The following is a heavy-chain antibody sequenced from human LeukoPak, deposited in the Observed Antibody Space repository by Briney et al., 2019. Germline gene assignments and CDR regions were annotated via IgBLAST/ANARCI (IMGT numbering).Heavy chain of an antibody. D-gene: IGHD3-10*01. CDR1: GASFSGYY. CDR2: INHSGST. CDR3: ARHYYYGSGSYHWFDP. V-gene: IGHV4-34*01. J-gene: IGHJ5*02. Sequence: SETLSLTCAVYGASFSGYYWSWIRQPPGKGLEWFGEINHSGSTNYNPSLKSRVTISVDTSKNQFSLKLSSVTAADTAVFYCARHYYYGSGSYHWFDPWGQGTLVTVSS.